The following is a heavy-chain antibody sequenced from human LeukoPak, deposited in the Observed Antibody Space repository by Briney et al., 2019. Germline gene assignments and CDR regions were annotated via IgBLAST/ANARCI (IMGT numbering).Heavy chain of an antibody. Sequence: GGSLRLSCAASEFTFGSYWMTWVRQAPEKGLEWVANINRDGSKNHFVDSVKGRFTISRDNAKNFLYLQMNSLRAEDTAVYFCARDSSPYCGDDCYFDAFDLWGQGTMVTVSS. CDR2: INRDGSKN. J-gene: IGHJ3*01. V-gene: IGHV3-7*03. CDR3: ARDSSPYCGDDCYFDAFDL. CDR1: EFTFGSYW. D-gene: IGHD2-21*02.